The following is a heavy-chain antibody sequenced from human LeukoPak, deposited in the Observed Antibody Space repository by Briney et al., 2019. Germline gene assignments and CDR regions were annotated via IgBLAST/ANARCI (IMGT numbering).Heavy chain of an antibody. V-gene: IGHV3-48*01. Sequence: PGGSLRLSCAASGFIFSSCSMHWVRQAPAKGLEWVSYISSSGTTIYYADSVKGRFTISRDNAKNSLYLQMNSLRAEDTAVYYCTRGDVGTYSPDYWGQGTLVTVSS. CDR1: GFIFSSCS. D-gene: IGHD1-26*01. J-gene: IGHJ4*02. CDR3: TRGDVGTYSPDY. CDR2: ISSSGTTI.